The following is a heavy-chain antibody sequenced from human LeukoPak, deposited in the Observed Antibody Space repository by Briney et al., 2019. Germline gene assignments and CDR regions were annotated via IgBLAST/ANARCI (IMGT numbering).Heavy chain of an antibody. CDR2: IKQDESEK. CDR1: GFSLSTYW. D-gene: IGHD5-24*01. V-gene: IGHV3-7*01. Sequence: PGGSLRLSCAASGFSLSTYWMSWVRQAPGKGLEWVANIKQDESEKDYVDSVKGRFTISRDNAKNSLYLQMNSLRAEDTAVYYCARTKEMATISYFDSWGQGTLVTVSS. CDR3: ARTKEMATISYFDS. J-gene: IGHJ4*02.